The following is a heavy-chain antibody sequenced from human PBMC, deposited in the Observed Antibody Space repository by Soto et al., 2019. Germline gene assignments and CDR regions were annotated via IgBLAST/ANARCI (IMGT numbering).Heavy chain of an antibody. CDR1: GFTFSSYA. J-gene: IGHJ6*02. CDR2: ISYDGSNK. CDR3: ARGRGSGRDLMSYYYGMDV. V-gene: IGHV3-30-3*01. Sequence: GGSLGLSCAASGFTFSSYAMHWVRQAPGKGLEWVAVISYDGSNKYYADSVKGRFTISRDNSKNTLYLQMNSLRAEDTAVYYCARGRGSGRDLMSYYYGMDVWGQGTTVTVSS. D-gene: IGHD3-10*01.